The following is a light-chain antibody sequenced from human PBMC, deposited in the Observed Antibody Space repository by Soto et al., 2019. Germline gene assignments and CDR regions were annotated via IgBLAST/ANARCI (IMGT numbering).Light chain of an antibody. CDR1: QTISSY. J-gene: IGKJ4*01. Sequence: EIVLTQSPATLSLSPGERATLSCRASQTISSYLAWYQQKPGQAPRLLIYDASDRATGAQARFSGGGSGTDFTLTIRSLEPEDFAVYYCKERTGWPLTFGGGTKVDIK. V-gene: IGKV3-11*01. CDR3: KERTGWPLT. CDR2: DAS.